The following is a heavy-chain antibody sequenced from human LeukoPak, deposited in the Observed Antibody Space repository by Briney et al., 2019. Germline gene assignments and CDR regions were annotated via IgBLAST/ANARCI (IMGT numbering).Heavy chain of an antibody. D-gene: IGHD4-17*01. CDR3: ARTTTVTYFDY. Sequence: PSETLSLTCTVSGGSISSGGYYWSWIRQHPGKGLEWIGYIYYSGSTYYNPSLKSRVTISVDTSKNQFSLKLSSVTAADTAVYYCARTTTVTYFDYWGQGTLVTVSP. V-gene: IGHV4-31*02. CDR2: IYYSGST. J-gene: IGHJ4*02. CDR1: GGSISSGGYY.